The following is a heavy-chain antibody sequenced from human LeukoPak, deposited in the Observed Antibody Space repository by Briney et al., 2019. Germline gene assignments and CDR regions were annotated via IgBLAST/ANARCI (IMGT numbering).Heavy chain of an antibody. CDR3: ARKPPSHDVLTGYYTLDY. CDR1: GGSFSGYY. CDR2: INHSGST. Sequence: PSETLSLTCAVYGGSFSGYYWSWIRQAPGKGLEWIGEINHSGSTNYNPSFKSRVTISVDTSKNQFSLRLSSVTAADMAVYYCARKPPSHDVLTGYYTLDYWSHGTLVTVSS. D-gene: IGHD3-9*01. J-gene: IGHJ4*01. V-gene: IGHV4-34*01.